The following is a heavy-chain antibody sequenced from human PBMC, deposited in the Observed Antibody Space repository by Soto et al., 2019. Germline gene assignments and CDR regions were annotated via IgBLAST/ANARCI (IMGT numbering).Heavy chain of an antibody. CDR1: GGSISSYY. D-gene: IGHD5-12*01. V-gene: IGHV4-59*01. J-gene: IGHJ4*02. CDR3: ARAAGRWLQFFDY. CDR2: IYYSGST. Sequence: SETLSLTCTVSGGSISSYYWSWIRQPPGKGLEWIGYIYYSGSTNYNPSLKSRVTISVDTSKNQFSLKLSSVTAADTAVYYCARAAGRWLQFFDYWGQGTLVTVSS.